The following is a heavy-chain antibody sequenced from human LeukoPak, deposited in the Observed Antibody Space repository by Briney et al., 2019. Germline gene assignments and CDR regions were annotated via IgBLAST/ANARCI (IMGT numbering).Heavy chain of an antibody. CDR3: ARDRVLRYFDWLGYYYYYYMDV. J-gene: IGHJ6*03. Sequence: GGSLGLSCAASGFTFNSYSMNWVRQAPGKGLEWVSSISSSSSYIYYADSVKGRFTISRNNAKNSLYLQMNSLRAEDTAVYYCARDRVLRYFDWLGYYYYYYMDVWGKGTTVTVSS. CDR2: ISSSSSYI. D-gene: IGHD3-9*01. CDR1: GFTFNSYS. V-gene: IGHV3-21*01.